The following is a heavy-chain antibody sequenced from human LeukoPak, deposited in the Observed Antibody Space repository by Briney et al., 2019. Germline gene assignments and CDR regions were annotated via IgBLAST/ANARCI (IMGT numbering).Heavy chain of an antibody. CDR3: ARDMNVQGYTYAQENFDY. V-gene: IGHV3-33*01. CDR2: IWYDGSKK. D-gene: IGHD5-18*01. CDR1: GFTFSYYG. Sequence: PGGSLRLSCAASGFTFSYYGMHWVRQAPGKGLEWVAVIWYDGSKKYYADSMKGRFTISRDNSKSTLYLQMNSLRPEDTAVYYCARDMNVQGYTYAQENFDYWGQGTLVTVSS. J-gene: IGHJ4*02.